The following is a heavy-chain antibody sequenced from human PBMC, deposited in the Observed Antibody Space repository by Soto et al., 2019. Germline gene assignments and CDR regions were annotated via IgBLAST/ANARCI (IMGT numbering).Heavy chain of an antibody. CDR2: ISSSSSYT. CDR1: GFTFSDYY. CDR3: ARDLGYYASDGYFDY. Sequence: GGSLRLSCAASGFTFSDYYMSWIRQAPGKGLEWVSYISSSSSYTNYADSVKGRFTISRDNAKNSLYLQMNSLRAEDTAVYYCARDLGYYASDGYFDYWGQGTLVTVSS. V-gene: IGHV3-11*05. J-gene: IGHJ4*02. D-gene: IGHD3-22*01.